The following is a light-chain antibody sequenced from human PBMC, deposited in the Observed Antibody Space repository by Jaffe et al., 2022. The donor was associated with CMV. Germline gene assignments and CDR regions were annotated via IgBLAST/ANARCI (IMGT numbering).Light chain of an antibody. J-gene: IGKJ1*01. Sequence: DIQMTQSPSSLSASVGDRVTITCRASQSISSYLNWYQQKPGKPPKLFIYAASSLQSGVPSRFSGSGSGTDFTLTISSLQPEDFATYYCQQSYITPGTFGQGTKVEIK. CDR3: QQSYITPGT. V-gene: IGKV1-39*01. CDR2: AAS. CDR1: QSISSY.